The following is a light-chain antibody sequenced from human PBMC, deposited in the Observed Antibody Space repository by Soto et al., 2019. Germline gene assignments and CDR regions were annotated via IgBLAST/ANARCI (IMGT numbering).Light chain of an antibody. CDR3: XXXXXYXRT. CDR2: KAS. J-gene: IGKJ1*01. Sequence: DIQMTQSPSTLSASVGDRXTITXRASQSISSWLAWYQQKPGKAPELLIYKASSLESGVPSRFSGSGSGTEFTLTISSXQPXXXXXXXXXXXXXYXRTFGQGTKVEIK. V-gene: IGKV1-5*03. CDR1: QSISSW.